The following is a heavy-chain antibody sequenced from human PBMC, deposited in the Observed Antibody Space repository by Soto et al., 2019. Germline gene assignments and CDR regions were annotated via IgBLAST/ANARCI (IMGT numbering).Heavy chain of an antibody. J-gene: IGHJ5*02. V-gene: IGHV4-30-4*01. CDR3: ARQRRGGYWFAP. CDR2: IYYSGTT. Sequence: SENLSLTCSVSGGSINSYDNYWTWIRQPPGKGLEWIGSIYYSGTTNYNPTLKSRITVSIDTSKNQFSLKLTALTATDTAPFYCARQRRGGYWFAPWGQGTPVTVSS. CDR1: GGSINSYDNY.